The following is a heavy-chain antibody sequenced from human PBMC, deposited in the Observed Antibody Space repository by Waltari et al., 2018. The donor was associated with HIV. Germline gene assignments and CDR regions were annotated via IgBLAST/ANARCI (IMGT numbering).Heavy chain of an antibody. CDR3: ARMIVVVVAATGAFES. V-gene: IGHV3-7*01. D-gene: IGHD2-15*01. CDR2: IKQDGSEK. Sequence: EVQLVESGGGLVQPGGSLRPSCAASGFTFSPNWMRWVRQAPGKGLEWVANIKQDGSEKYYVDSVKGRFTISRDNAKNSLYLQMNSLRAEDTAVYYCARMIVVVVAATGAFESWGQGTMVTVSS. CDR1: GFTFSPNW. J-gene: IGHJ3*02.